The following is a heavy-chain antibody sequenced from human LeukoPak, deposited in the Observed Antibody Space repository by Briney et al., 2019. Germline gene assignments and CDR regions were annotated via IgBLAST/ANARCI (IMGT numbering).Heavy chain of an antibody. CDR2: ISPNSGGT. J-gene: IGHJ4*02. CDR1: GYTFIDYY. CDR3: ARGGGRYSVDY. D-gene: IGHD1-26*01. Sequence: ASVKVSCKASGYTFIDYYMHWVRQAPGQGLEWIGWISPNSGGTKSVQKFQGRVTMTRDTSITTVYMELSGLSLDDTAVYYCARGGGRYSVDYWGQGTLVLVSS. V-gene: IGHV1-2*02.